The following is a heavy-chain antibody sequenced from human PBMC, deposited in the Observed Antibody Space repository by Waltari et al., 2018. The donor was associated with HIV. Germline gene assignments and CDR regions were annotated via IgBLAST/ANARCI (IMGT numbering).Heavy chain of an antibody. D-gene: IGHD3-10*01. CDR2: IYIDGRTI. CDR1: GFSVTNYW. J-gene: IGHJ4*02. CDR3: SRDTFGEYDL. Sequence: EVQLVQYGGGLIKPGGSLRLSCAASGFSVTNYWMHWVRQCPGKGLVWVSHIYIDGRTIAYADSVKGRFTISRDSAKNTLSLQMNSLREEDTAVYYCSRDTFGEYDLWGQGALVTVSS. V-gene: IGHV3-74*01.